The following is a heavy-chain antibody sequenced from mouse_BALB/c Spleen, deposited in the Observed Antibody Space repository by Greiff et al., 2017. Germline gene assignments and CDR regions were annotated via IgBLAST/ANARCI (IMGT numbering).Heavy chain of an antibody. Sequence: EVKLQESGGGLVQPGGSLKLSCAASGFTFSSYTMSWVRQTPEKRLEWVAYISNGGGSTYYPDTVKGRFTISRDNAKNTLYLQMSSLKSEDTAMYYCARQGVGPFAYWGQGTLVTVSA. CDR3: ARQGVGPFAY. V-gene: IGHV5-12-2*01. J-gene: IGHJ3*01. D-gene: IGHD4-1*01. CDR1: GFTFSSYT. CDR2: ISNGGGST.